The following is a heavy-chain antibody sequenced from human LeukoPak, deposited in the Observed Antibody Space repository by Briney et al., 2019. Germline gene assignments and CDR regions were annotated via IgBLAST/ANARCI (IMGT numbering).Heavy chain of an antibody. CDR3: TRESGSYHGNDF. Sequence: GGSLRLSCAASGLIVSSNYMTWVRQAPGKGLEWVSTIYSGGNTYYADSVKGRFTVSRDNPKNTLYLQMNNLRAEDTAVYYCTRESGSYHGNDFWGQGTLVTVSS. V-gene: IGHV3-53*01. J-gene: IGHJ4*02. D-gene: IGHD1-26*01. CDR1: GLIVSSNY. CDR2: IYSGGNT.